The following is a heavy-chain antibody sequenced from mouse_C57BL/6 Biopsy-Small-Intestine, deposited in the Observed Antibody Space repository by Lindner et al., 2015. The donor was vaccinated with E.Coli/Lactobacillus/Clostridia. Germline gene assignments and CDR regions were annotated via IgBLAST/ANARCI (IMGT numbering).Heavy chain of an antibody. CDR1: GFTFSSYA. Sequence: VQLQESGGGLVKPGGSLKLSCAASGFTFSSYAMSWVRQTPEKRLEWVATISDGGSYTYYPDNVKGRFTISRDNAKNNLYLQMSHLKSEDTAMYYCARGDSNFDYWGQGTTLTVSS. CDR2: ISDGGSYT. D-gene: IGHD2-5*01. CDR3: ARGDSNFDY. V-gene: IGHV5-4*01. J-gene: IGHJ2*01.